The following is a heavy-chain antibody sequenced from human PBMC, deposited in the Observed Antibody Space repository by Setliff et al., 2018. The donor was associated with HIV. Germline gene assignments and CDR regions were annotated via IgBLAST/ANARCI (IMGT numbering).Heavy chain of an antibody. CDR1: GYSISSGYY. J-gene: IGHJ4*02. CDR2: IHHSGNT. V-gene: IGHV4-38-2*01. Sequence: PSETLSLTCPVSGYSISSGYYWGWIRQPPGRGLEWIGAIHHSGNTYYNPSLKSRVTISVDTSKNLFSLKVNSVTAADSAIYYCVTGPGGPVGRDPPNGYWGQGILVTVSS. CDR3: VTGPGGPVGRDPPNGY. D-gene: IGHD3-16*01.